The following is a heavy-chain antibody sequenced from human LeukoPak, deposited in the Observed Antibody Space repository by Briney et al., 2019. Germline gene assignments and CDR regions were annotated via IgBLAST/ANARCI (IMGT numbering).Heavy chain of an antibody. D-gene: IGHD3-3*01. Sequence: SVKVSCKASGGTFSSYAISWVRQAPGQGLEWMGGIIPIFGTANYAQKFQGRVTITAGKSTSTAYMELSSLRSEDTAVYYCASDVRDFWSGYYPENWFDPWGQGTLVTVSS. CDR2: IIPIFGTA. CDR3: ASDVRDFWSGYYPENWFDP. V-gene: IGHV1-69*06. CDR1: GGTFSSYA. J-gene: IGHJ5*02.